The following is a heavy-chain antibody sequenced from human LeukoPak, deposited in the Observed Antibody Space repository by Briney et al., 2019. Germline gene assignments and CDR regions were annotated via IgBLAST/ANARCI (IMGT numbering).Heavy chain of an antibody. V-gene: IGHV4-59*08. D-gene: IGHD6-19*01. CDR2: IYYSGST. Sequence: SETLSLTCTVSGGSISSCYWSWIRQPPGKGLEWIGYIYYSGSTNYNPSLKSRVTISVDTSKNQFSLKLSSVTAADTAVYYCARFGYSSGWYWFDPWGQGTLVTVSS. CDR3: ARFGYSSGWYWFDP. CDR1: GGSISSCY. J-gene: IGHJ5*02.